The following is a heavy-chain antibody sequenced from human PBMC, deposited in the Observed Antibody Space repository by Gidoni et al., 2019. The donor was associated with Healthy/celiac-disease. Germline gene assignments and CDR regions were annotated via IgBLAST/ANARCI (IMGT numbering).Heavy chain of an antibody. CDR3: ARSARGMDY. Sequence: QVQLQESGPGLVKPSQTLSLTCTVSGGSISSGSYYWSWIRQPAGKGLEWIGRIYTSGSTNYNPSLKSRVTISVDTSKNQFSLKLSSVTAADTAVYYCARSARGMDYWGQGTLVTVSS. CDR2: IYTSGST. D-gene: IGHD3-16*01. J-gene: IGHJ4*02. V-gene: IGHV4-61*02. CDR1: GGSISSGSYY.